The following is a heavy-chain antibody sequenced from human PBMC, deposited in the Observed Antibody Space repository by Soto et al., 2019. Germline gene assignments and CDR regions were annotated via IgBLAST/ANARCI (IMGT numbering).Heavy chain of an antibody. Sequence: QVQLVESGGGVVQPGRSLRLSCAASGFTFSSYGMHWVRQAPGKGLEWVAVIWYDGSNKYYAASVKGRFTISRDNSKNTLYLQMNSLRAEDTAVYYCARDRAYYCDCFDYWGQGTLVTVSS. CDR3: ARDRAYYCDCFDY. J-gene: IGHJ4*02. V-gene: IGHV3-33*01. D-gene: IGHD3-22*01. CDR2: IWYDGSNK. CDR1: GFTFSSYG.